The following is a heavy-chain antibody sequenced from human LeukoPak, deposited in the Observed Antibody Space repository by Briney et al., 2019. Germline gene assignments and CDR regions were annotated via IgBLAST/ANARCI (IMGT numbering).Heavy chain of an antibody. CDR1: GYSISSAYY. CDR2: IYHSGSA. CDR3: ARDQAYCGGNCYFDF. D-gene: IGHD2-21*02. V-gene: IGHV4-38-2*02. J-gene: IGHJ4*02. Sequence: SDTLSLTCAVSGYSISSAYYWGWIRQPPGKGLEWIGSIYHSGSADYNPSLKSRVTISVDTSKNQFSLKLRSVTAADTAVYYCARDQAYCGGNCYFDFWGQGTLVTVSS.